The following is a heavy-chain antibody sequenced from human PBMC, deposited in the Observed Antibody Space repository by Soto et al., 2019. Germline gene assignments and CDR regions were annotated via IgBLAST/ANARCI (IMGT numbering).Heavy chain of an antibody. J-gene: IGHJ4*02. CDR3: ERTAAWRSANDGYSRPPET. V-gene: IGHV1-18*01. Sequence: QVQLLQSGAEVKKPGASVKVSCKASGYTFVTYGISWVRQAPGKGLEWMGWITPSNGDTNYEQKLQGRVTMTTDTSTSTAYMEVRSLRSADTAGYHCERTAAWRSANDGYSRPPETGGQRTLATV. CDR2: ITPSNGDT. D-gene: IGHD2-15*01. CDR1: GYTFVTYG.